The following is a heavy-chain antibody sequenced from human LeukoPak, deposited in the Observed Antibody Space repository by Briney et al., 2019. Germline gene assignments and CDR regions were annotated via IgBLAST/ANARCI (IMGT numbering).Heavy chain of an antibody. CDR3: AKDTFYYDSSGYFRLYYFDY. CDR2: ISSSGSTI. J-gene: IGHJ4*02. D-gene: IGHD3-22*01. CDR1: GFTFSSYE. V-gene: IGHV3-48*03. Sequence: GGSLRLSCAASGFTFSSYEMNWVRQAPGKGLEWVSYISSSGSTIYYADSVKGRFTISRDNAKNSLYLQMNSLGAEDTAVYYCAKDTFYYDSSGYFRLYYFDYWGQGTLVTVSS.